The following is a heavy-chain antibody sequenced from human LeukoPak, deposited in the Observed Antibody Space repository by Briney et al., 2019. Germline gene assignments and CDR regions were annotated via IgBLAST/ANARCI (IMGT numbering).Heavy chain of an antibody. CDR1: GFRFGSDW. CDR2: INPDGSEE. V-gene: IGHV3-7*01. CDR3: ARYYDPPVGDAFDI. Sequence: PGGSLRLSCAASGFRFGSDWMIWVRQAPGKGLEWVANINPDGSEEYYVDSVKGRFTISRDNGKNSLYLQLNSLRADDTAVYYCARYYDPPVGDAFDIWGQGTLVTVSS. J-gene: IGHJ3*02. D-gene: IGHD3-16*01.